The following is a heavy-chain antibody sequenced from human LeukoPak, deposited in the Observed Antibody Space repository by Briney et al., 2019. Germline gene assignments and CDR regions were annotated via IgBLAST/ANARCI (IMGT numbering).Heavy chain of an antibody. CDR2: IYSSGST. J-gene: IGHJ4*02. Sequence: SETLSLTCTVSGGSISSYYWSWIRQPPGKGLEWLGYIYSSGSTNYNPSLKSRVTISVDRSKNQFSLKLSSVTAADTAVYYCARAPYCGGDCWGLVDYWGQGTLVTVSS. CDR1: GGSISSYY. V-gene: IGHV4-59*12. D-gene: IGHD2-21*02. CDR3: ARAPYCGGDCWGLVDY.